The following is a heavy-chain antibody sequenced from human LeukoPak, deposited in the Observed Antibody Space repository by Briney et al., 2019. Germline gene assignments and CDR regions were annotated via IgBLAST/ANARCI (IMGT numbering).Heavy chain of an antibody. V-gene: IGHV3-20*04. CDR2: INWNGGST. D-gene: IGHD1-1*01. CDR3: ARDTVQLEFFYYFDY. CDR1: GFTFDDYG. J-gene: IGHJ4*02. Sequence: GGSLRLSCAASGFTFDDYGMSWVRQAPGKGLEWVSGINWNGGSTGYADSVKGRFTISRDNAKKSLYLQMNSLRAEDTALYYCARDTVQLEFFYYFDYWGQGTLVTVSS.